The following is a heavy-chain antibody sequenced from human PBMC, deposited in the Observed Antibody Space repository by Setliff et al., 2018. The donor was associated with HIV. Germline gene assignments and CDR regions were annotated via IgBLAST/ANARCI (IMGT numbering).Heavy chain of an antibody. J-gene: IGHJ6*02. V-gene: IGHV4-38-2*01. CDR2: IYHSGST. D-gene: IGHD2-2*01. CDR1: GYSISSGYY. CDR3: ARGHCSGTNCYGVDYYGMDV. Sequence: ASETLSLTCAVSGYSISSGYYWGWIRQPPGKGLEWIGSIYHSGSTYYNPSLKSRVTISVDTSKNQFSLKLTSVTAADTAVYYCARGHCSGTNCYGVDYYGMDVWGQGTTVTVSS.